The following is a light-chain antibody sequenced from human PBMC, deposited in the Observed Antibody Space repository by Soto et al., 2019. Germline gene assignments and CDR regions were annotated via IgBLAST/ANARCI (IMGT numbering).Light chain of an antibody. V-gene: IGKV3-15*01. CDR2: GAS. Sequence: EIVVTQSPATLSVSPGERATLSCRASQSVSSDLAWYQQKPGQAPRLLIYGASTRATDIPAKFSGSGSGTEFTLTIRSLQSEDFAVYYCQQYNNWTTFGQGTKV. CDR3: QQYNNWTT. CDR1: QSVSSD. J-gene: IGKJ1*01.